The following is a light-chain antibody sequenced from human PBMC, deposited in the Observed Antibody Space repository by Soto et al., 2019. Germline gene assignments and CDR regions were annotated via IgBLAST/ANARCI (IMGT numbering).Light chain of an antibody. V-gene: IGKV3-20*01. CDR3: QQYGSSPT. CDR2: GAS. CDR1: QSVSSSY. Sequence: EIVLTQSTGTLSLSPGERATLSCRARQSVSSSYLAWYQQQPGQAPRLLIYGASSRATGIPDRFSGSGSGTDFTLTISRLEPEDFAVYYCQQYGSSPTFGGGTKVEIQ. J-gene: IGKJ4*01.